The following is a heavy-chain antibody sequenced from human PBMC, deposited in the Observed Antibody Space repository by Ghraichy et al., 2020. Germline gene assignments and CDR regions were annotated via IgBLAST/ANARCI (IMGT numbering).Heavy chain of an antibody. CDR3: ARDEAAAGKHYYYGMDV. J-gene: IGHJ6*02. V-gene: IGHV1-18*01. D-gene: IGHD6-13*01. CDR1: GYTFTSYG. Sequence: ASVKVSCKASGYTFTSYGISWVRQAPGQGLEWMGWISAYNGNTNYAQKLQDRVTMTTDTSTSTAYMELRSLRSDDTAVYYCARDEAAAGKHYYYGMDVWGQGTTVTVSS. CDR2: ISAYNGNT.